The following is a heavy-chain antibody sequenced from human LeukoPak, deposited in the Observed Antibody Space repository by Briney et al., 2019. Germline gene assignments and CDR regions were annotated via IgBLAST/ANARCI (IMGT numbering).Heavy chain of an antibody. D-gene: IGHD5-18*01. CDR1: GFTFSSYG. Sequence: GRSLRLSCAASGFTFSSYGMHWVRQAPGKGLEWVAVISYDGSNKYYADSVKGRFAISRDNSKNTLYLQMNSLRAEDTDVYYCAKGGEQLWLPDDYWGQGSLVTVSS. CDR3: AKGGEQLWLPDDY. J-gene: IGHJ4*02. CDR2: ISYDGSNK. V-gene: IGHV3-30*18.